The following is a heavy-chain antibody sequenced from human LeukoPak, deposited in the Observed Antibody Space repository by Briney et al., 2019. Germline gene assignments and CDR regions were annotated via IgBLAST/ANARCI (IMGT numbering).Heavy chain of an antibody. CDR3: ARDATTTPYYGMDV. Sequence: PGRSLRVSCAASGFTFSSYAMHWVRQAPGKGLEWVAVIWYDGSNKYYADSVKGRFTISRDNSKNTLYLQMNSLRAEDTAVYYCARDATTTPYYGMDVWGQGTTVTVSS. D-gene: IGHD1-1*01. CDR1: GFTFSSYA. V-gene: IGHV3-33*08. J-gene: IGHJ6*02. CDR2: IWYDGSNK.